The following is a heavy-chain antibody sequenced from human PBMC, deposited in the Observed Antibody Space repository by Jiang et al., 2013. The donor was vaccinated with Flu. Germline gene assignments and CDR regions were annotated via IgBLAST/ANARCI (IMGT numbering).Heavy chain of an antibody. CDR3: ARDGLYLGSGTLFYYGMDV. V-gene: IGHV3-30*03. J-gene: IGHJ6*02. CDR1: GFIFSYYG. Sequence: GFIFSYYGMHWVRQPPGKGLEWVAVASYDGTNEDYADSVKGRFTISRDNSKNTLYLQMNSLRAEDSAVYYCARDGLYLGSGTLFYYGMDVWGQGSTVTVS. CDR2: ASYDGTNE. D-gene: IGHD3-10*01.